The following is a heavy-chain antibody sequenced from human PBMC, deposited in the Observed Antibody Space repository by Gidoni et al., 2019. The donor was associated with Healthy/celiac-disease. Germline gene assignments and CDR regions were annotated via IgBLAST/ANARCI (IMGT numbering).Heavy chain of an antibody. V-gene: IGHV4-34*01. CDR2: INHSGST. CDR3: ARGWYNWNYGVVWFDP. J-gene: IGHJ5*02. Sequence: QVQLQQWGAGLLKPSETLSLTCAVYGGSFSGYYWSWIRQPPGKGLEWIGEINHSGSTNYNPSLKSRVTISVDTSKNQFSLKLSSVTAADTAVYYCARGWYNWNYGVVWFDPWGQGTLVTVSS. CDR1: GGSFSGYY. D-gene: IGHD1-7*01.